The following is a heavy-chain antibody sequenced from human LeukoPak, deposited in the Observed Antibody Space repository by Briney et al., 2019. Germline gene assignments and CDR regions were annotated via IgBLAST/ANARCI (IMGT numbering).Heavy chain of an antibody. J-gene: IGHJ5*02. V-gene: IGHV4-59*01. Sequence: PSETLSLTCTVSGGSISSYYWSWIRQPPGKGLEWIGYIYYSGSTNYNPSLKSRVTISVDTSKNQFSLKLSSVTAADTAVYYCARDALVGSSWNNWFDPWGQGTLVTVSS. D-gene: IGHD6-13*01. CDR2: IYYSGST. CDR3: ARDALVGSSWNNWFDP. CDR1: GGSISSYY.